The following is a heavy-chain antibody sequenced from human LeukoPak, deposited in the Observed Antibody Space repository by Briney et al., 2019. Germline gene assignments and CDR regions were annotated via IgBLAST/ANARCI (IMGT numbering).Heavy chain of an antibody. CDR3: VRRHDY. CDR1: GFDVNDNF. Sequence: GGSVRLSCVASGFDVNDNFMILVRQAPGQGLEWISIIYASGGAYHAESVKGRFSAFRDTSKNTIFLQMNNLRAGDTAMYYCVRRHDYWGQGTLVTVSS. CDR2: IYASGGA. V-gene: IGHV3-53*01. J-gene: IGHJ4*02.